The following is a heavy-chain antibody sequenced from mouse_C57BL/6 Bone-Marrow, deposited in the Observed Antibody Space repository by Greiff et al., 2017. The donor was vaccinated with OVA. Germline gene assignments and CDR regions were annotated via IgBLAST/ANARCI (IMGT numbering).Heavy chain of an antibody. V-gene: IGHV1-55*01. Sequence: QVQLKQPGAELVKPGASVKMSCKASGYTFTSYWITWVKQRPGQGLEWIGDIYPGSGSTNYNEKFKSKATLTVDTSSSTAYMQLSSLTSEDSAVYYCARVITTVVAPYFDYWGQGTTLTVSA. J-gene: IGHJ2*01. CDR1: GYTFTSYW. CDR3: ARVITTVVAPYFDY. CDR2: IYPGSGST. D-gene: IGHD1-1*01.